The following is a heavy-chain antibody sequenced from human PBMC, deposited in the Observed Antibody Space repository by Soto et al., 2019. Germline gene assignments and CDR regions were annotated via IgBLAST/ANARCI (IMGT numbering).Heavy chain of an antibody. Sequence: QVQLQESGPGLVKPSQTLSLTCTVSGGSISSGGYYWSWIRQHPGKGLEWIGYIYYSGSTYYNPSLKSRVTISVDTAKNQFSLKLSSVTAADTAVYYCARRRITMVREPGEGMDVWGQGTTVTVSS. D-gene: IGHD3-10*01. CDR3: ARRRITMVREPGEGMDV. V-gene: IGHV4-31*03. CDR2: IYYSGST. J-gene: IGHJ6*02. CDR1: GGSISSGGYY.